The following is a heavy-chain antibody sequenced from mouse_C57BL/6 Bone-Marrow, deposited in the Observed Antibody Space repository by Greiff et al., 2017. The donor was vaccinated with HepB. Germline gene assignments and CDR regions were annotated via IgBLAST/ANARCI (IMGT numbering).Heavy chain of an antibody. J-gene: IGHJ3*01. V-gene: IGHV2-9-1*01. Sequence: VQLQESGPGLVAPSQSLSITCTVSGFSLTSYAISWVRQPPGKGLEWLGVIWTGGGTNYNSALKSRLSISKDNSKSQVFLKMNSLQTDDTARYYCARNSDYGSGPAGFAYWGQGTLVTVSA. CDR3: ARNSDYGSGPAGFAY. CDR2: IWTGGGT. D-gene: IGHD1-1*01. CDR1: GFSLTSYA.